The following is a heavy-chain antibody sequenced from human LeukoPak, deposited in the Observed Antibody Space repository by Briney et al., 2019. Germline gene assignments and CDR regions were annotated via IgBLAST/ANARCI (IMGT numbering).Heavy chain of an antibody. D-gene: IGHD3-16*01. CDR3: ARERAGGNAFDI. CDR1: GYTFTSYD. Sequence: ASVKVSCKASGYTFTSYDINWVRQATGQGLEWMGWMNPNSGNTGYVQKFQGRVTMTRNTSISTAYMELSSLRSEDTAVYYCARERAGGNAFDIWGQGTMVTVSS. CDR2: MNPNSGNT. J-gene: IGHJ3*02. V-gene: IGHV1-8*01.